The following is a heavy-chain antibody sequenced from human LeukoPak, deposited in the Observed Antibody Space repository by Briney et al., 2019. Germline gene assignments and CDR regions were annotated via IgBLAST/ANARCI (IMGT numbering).Heavy chain of an antibody. CDR3: AREFICSGGSCYSGYMDV. V-gene: IGHV4-30-4*08. J-gene: IGHJ6*03. CDR2: IYYSGST. D-gene: IGHD2-15*01. Sequence: TASQTLSLTCTVSGGSISSGDYYWRWIRQPPGKGLEWIVYIYYSGSTYYNPSPKSRFTISVDTSKNQFSLKLSSVTAADTAVYYCAREFICSGGSCYSGYMDVWGKGTTVTVSS. CDR1: GGSISSGDYY.